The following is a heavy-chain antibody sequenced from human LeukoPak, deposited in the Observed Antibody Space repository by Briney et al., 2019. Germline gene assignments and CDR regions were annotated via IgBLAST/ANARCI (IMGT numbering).Heavy chain of an antibody. V-gene: IGHV3-21*06. CDR1: GFTFSSYT. CDR3: ARDRTTVTTFDY. D-gene: IGHD4-17*01. J-gene: IGHJ4*02. Sequence: GGSLRLSCAASGFTFSSYTMNWVRQAPGKGLEWVSSISSSSSYIYYADSVKGRFTISRDNAKNSLYLQMNSLRAEDTAVYYCARDRTTVTTFDYWGQGTLVTVSS. CDR2: ISSSSSYI.